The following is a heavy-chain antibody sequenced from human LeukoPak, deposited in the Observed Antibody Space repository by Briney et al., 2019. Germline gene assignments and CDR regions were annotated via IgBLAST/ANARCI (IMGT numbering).Heavy chain of an antibody. CDR2: IIPIFGTA. CDR3: ARGIEMATIRYYFDY. V-gene: IGHV1-69*13. J-gene: IGHJ4*02. D-gene: IGHD5-24*01. CDR1: GGTFSSYA. Sequence: ASVKVSCKASGGTFSSYAISWVRQAPGQGLEWMGGIIPIFGTANYAQKFQGRVTITADDSTGTAYMELSSLRSEDTAVYYCARGIEMATIRYYFDYWGQGTLVTVSS.